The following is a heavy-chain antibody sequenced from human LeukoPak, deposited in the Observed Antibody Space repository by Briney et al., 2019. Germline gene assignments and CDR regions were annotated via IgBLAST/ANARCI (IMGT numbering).Heavy chain of an antibody. Sequence: GGSLRLSCAASGFTFSSYWMHWVRQAPGKGLVWVSRINSDGSSTSYADSVKGRFTISRDNAKNTLYLQMNSLRAEDTAVYYCAKGDDILTGPAVNWGQGTLVTVSS. J-gene: IGHJ4*02. V-gene: IGHV3-74*01. CDR3: AKGDDILTGPAVN. CDR2: INSDGSST. CDR1: GFTFSSYW. D-gene: IGHD3-9*01.